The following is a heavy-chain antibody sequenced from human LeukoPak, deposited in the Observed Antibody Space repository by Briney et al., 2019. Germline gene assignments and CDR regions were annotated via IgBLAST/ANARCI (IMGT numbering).Heavy chain of an antibody. CDR2: ITSNGKSV. Sequence: GGSLRLSCAASGFAFSDCYMGWIRQAPGKGLEWVSYITSNGKSVYYAASVKGRFTISRDNAKNSLYLQVNSLTAEDTAVYYCARAGVDTSGYYYQGFDYWGQGTLVTVSS. CDR3: ARAGVDTSGYYYQGFDY. J-gene: IGHJ4*02. V-gene: IGHV3-11*04. CDR1: GFAFSDCY. D-gene: IGHD3-3*01.